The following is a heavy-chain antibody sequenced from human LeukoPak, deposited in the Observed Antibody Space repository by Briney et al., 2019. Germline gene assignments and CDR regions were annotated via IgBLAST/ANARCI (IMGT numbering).Heavy chain of an antibody. D-gene: IGHD6-19*01. CDR1: GFTVSSNY. J-gene: IGHJ4*02. V-gene: IGHV3-53*01. CDR2: IYSGGGT. Sequence: GGSLRLSCAASGFTVSSNYMSWVRQAPGEGLEWVSVIYSGGGTYYSDSVKGRFTISRDNAKNTLYLQMNGLRAEDTAVYYCARGSGWYYQFGYWGQGTLVTVSS. CDR3: ARGSGWYYQFGY.